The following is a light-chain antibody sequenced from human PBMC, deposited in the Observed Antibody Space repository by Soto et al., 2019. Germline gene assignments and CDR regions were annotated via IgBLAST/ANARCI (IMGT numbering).Light chain of an antibody. CDR3: NSYTSSSTFYV. Sequence: QSALTQPASVSGSPGQSITISCTGTSSDVGAYTYVSWYQQHPGRAPKLMIYEVSNRPSGVSNRSSGSKSGNTASLTISGLQAEDEADYYCNSYTSSSTFYVFGTGTKVTVL. CDR2: EVS. V-gene: IGLV2-14*01. CDR1: SSDVGAYTY. J-gene: IGLJ1*01.